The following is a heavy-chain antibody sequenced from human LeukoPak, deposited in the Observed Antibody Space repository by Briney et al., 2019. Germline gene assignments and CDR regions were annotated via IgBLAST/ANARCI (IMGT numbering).Heavy chain of an antibody. CDR1: GFTFSSYG. V-gene: IGHV3-30*18. Sequence: GGSLRLSCAASGFTFSSYGMHWVRQAPGKGLEWVAVISYDGSNKHYADSVKGRFTISRDNSKNTLYLQMNSLRAEDTAVYYCAKDLGYSSGFDYWGQGTLVTVSS. CDR2: ISYDGSNK. J-gene: IGHJ4*02. D-gene: IGHD6-19*01. CDR3: AKDLGYSSGFDY.